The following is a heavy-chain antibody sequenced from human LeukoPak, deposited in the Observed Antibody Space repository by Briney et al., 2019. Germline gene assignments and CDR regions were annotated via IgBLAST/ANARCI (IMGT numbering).Heavy chain of an antibody. J-gene: IGHJ4*02. D-gene: IGHD6-19*01. Sequence: ASVKVSCKASGYTFTSYYMHWVRQAPGQGLEWMGIINPSGGSTSYAQKFQGRVTMTRDMSTSTVYMELSSLRSEDTAVYYCARDRSVAGGIDYWGQGTLVTVSS. CDR1: GYTFTSYY. CDR3: ARDRSVAGGIDY. V-gene: IGHV1-46*01. CDR2: INPSGGST.